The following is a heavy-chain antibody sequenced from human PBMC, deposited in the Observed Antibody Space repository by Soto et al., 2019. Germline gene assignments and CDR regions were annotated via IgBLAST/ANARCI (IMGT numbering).Heavy chain of an antibody. D-gene: IGHD3-10*01. V-gene: IGHV3-30*18. CDR1: EFTFSSYV. Sequence: LXLSCAASEFTFSSYVMHWVSQAPGKGLEWVAVISYDGSNKYYADSVKGRFTISRDNSKNTLYLQMNSLRAEDTAVYYCAKDSGSTGDFDYWGQGTLVTVSS. J-gene: IGHJ4*02. CDR3: AKDSGSTGDFDY. CDR2: ISYDGSNK.